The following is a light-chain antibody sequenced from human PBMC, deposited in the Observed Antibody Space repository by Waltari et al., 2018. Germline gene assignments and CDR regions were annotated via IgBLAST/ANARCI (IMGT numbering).Light chain of an antibody. J-gene: IGLJ2*01. CDR2: DVN. CDR1: SSAIGGFDL. V-gene: IGLV2-14*03. CDR3: SSYTSTNTHVV. Sequence: QSTLTQPASVSGSRGQTITIPCTGTSSAIGGFDLVPWYQQFPGKAPKLIIYDVNHRPSGGSDRFSGFKSGNTASLTISGLQTEDEAEYYCSSYTSTNTHVVFGGGTKLTVL.